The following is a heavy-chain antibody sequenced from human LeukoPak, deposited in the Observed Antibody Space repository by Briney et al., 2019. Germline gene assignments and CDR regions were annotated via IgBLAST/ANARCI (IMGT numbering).Heavy chain of an antibody. Sequence: SETLSLTCAVSGDSVSSDGYSWSWIRQPPGKGLEWIGYIYHGGSTYYNPSLKSRVTISIDRSKNQFSLRLNSVTAADTAVYYCATRGIEVGWFDPWGQGTLVTVSS. CDR1: GDSVSSDGYS. J-gene: IGHJ5*02. D-gene: IGHD2-21*01. CDR3: ATRGIEVGWFDP. CDR2: IYHGGST. V-gene: IGHV4-30-2*01.